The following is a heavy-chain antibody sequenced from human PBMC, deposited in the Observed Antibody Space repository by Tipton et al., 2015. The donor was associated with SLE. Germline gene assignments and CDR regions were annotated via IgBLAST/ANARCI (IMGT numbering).Heavy chain of an antibody. CDR1: GGSFGDYD. Sequence: LRLSCTVFGGSFGDYDWSWIRQSPGKGLEWIGEISRSGNTNYNPPLKSRVTISLDTSKTHFSLKLTSVTAADTAVYFCARGLDDWKSGKNWFDSWGQGTPVTVSS. CDR2: ISRSGNT. V-gene: IGHV4-34*01. D-gene: IGHD3-3*01. CDR3: ARGLDDWKSGKNWFDS. J-gene: IGHJ5*01.